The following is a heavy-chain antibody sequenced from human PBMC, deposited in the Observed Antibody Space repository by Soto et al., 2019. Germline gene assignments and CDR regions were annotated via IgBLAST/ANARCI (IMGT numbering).Heavy chain of an antibody. V-gene: IGHV3-66*01. CDR1: GFTVRNNY. CDR3: TRGAHGEAWL. Sequence: DAQVEQSGGGLVQPGGSLRLSCAVSGFTVRNNYMCWVRQAPGKVPEWVSVVFKDGETYYADSVKGRFITSRDFGRNTLYLQMSSLRAEDTAIYYCTRGAHGEAWLWGQGTLVSVSS. J-gene: IGHJ1*01. D-gene: IGHD5-12*01. CDR2: VFKDGET.